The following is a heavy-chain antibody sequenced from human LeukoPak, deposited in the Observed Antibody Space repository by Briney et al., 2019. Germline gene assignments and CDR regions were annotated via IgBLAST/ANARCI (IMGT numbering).Heavy chain of an antibody. V-gene: IGHV1-24*01. CDR3: ATPQQRASYPIAAAGPLDY. CDR1: GYTLTELS. D-gene: IGHD6-13*01. Sequence: ASVKVSCKVSGYTLTELSMHWARQAPGKGLEWMGGFDPEDGETIYAQKFQGRVTMTEDTSTDTAYMELSSLRSEDTAVYYCATPQQRASYPIAAAGPLDYWGQGTLVTVSS. J-gene: IGHJ4*02. CDR2: FDPEDGET.